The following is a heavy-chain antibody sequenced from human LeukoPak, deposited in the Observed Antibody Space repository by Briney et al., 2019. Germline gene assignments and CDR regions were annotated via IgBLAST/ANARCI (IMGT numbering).Heavy chain of an antibody. D-gene: IGHD2-21*02. CDR1: GGSFSGYY. CDR3: ARAVTASLYFDY. J-gene: IGHJ4*02. Sequence: SETLSLTCAVYGGSFSGYYWSWIRQPPGKGLEWIGNIYYSGSINYSPSLKSRVTMSVDTSKNQFSLKLSSVTAADTAVYYCARAVTASLYFDYWGQGTLVTVSS. V-gene: IGHV4-59*01. CDR2: IYYSGSI.